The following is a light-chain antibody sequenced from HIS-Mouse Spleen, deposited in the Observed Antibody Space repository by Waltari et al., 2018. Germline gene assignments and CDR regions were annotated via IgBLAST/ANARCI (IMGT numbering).Light chain of an antibody. CDR2: EGR. V-gene: IGLV2-23*01. Sequence: QSALTQPASVSGSPGQSITISCTGTSSDVGSYNLVSWYQQQPGKAPKLMIYEGRKRPSGVSNRFSGSKSGNTASLTISGLQAEDEADYYCCSYAGSSTVVFGGGTKLTVL. J-gene: IGLJ2*01. CDR1: SSDVGSYNL. CDR3: CSYAGSSTVV.